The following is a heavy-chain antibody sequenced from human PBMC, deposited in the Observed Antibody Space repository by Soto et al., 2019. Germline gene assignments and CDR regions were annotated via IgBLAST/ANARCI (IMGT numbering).Heavy chain of an antibody. CDR1: GGSISSGGYY. J-gene: IGHJ4*02. V-gene: IGHV4-31*03. CDR2: IFYSGSA. Sequence: SETLSLTCTVSGGSISSGGYYWSWIRQHPGKGLEWIGYIFYSGSAYYNPSLKSRVTILLDTSKNQFSLKVSSVTAADTAVYYCARVNIAAASTTFDYWGQGTLVTVSS. D-gene: IGHD6-13*01. CDR3: ARVNIAAASTTFDY.